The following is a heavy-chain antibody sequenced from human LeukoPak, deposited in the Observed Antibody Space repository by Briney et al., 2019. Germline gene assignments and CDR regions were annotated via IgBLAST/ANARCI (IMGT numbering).Heavy chain of an antibody. Sequence: PGGSLRLSCAASEFTFSSYWMHWVRQAPGKGLVWVSRINSDGSSTSYADSVRGRFTISRDNAKNTLYLQMNSLRAEDTAVYYYARDSSAWSGYYDYWGQGTLVTVSS. J-gene: IGHJ4*02. D-gene: IGHD3-3*01. V-gene: IGHV3-74*01. CDR1: EFTFSSYW. CDR3: ARDSSAWSGYYDY. CDR2: INSDGSST.